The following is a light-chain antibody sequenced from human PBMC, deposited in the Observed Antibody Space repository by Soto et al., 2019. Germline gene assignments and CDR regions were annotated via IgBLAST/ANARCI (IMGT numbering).Light chain of an antibody. J-gene: IGKJ2*01. Sequence: EIVLTQSPATLSLSPGERATVSCRASQSVRNNLAWYQHKPGQAPSLLIYDASNRATGIPPRFRGSGYGTDFTLTISSLDPEDFAVYYCQQRGFWPRTFGQGTRLEIK. CDR3: QQRGFWPRT. CDR2: DAS. CDR1: QSVRNN. V-gene: IGKV3-11*01.